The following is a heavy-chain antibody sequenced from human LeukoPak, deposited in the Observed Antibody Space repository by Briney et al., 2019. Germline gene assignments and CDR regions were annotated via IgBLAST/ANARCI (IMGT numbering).Heavy chain of an antibody. J-gene: IGHJ4*02. CDR1: GFTFSSYG. V-gene: IGHV3-30*18. CDR3: AKDSEDDFGDYLDY. Sequence: GGSLRLSCAASGFTFSSYGMHWVRQAPGKGLEWVAVISYDGSNKYYADSVKGRFTISRDNSRNTLSLQMNSLRAEDTAVYYCAKDSEDDFGDYLDYWGQGTLVTVSS. CDR2: ISYDGSNK. D-gene: IGHD4-17*01.